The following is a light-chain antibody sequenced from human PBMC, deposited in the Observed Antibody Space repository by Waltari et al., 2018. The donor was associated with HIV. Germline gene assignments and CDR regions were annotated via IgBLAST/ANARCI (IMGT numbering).Light chain of an antibody. CDR2: SNN. CDR3: AAWDANLNGRL. CDR1: ISNLGGNT. V-gene: IGLV1-44*01. J-gene: IGLJ2*01. Sequence: QSVLTQSPSASGTPGQRVTIPCSGSISNLGGNTVSWYQHLPGTAPKLLIYSNNQRPSGVPDRFSGSKSGTSASLAISGLQSEDEADYYCAAWDANLNGRLFGGGTKLTVL.